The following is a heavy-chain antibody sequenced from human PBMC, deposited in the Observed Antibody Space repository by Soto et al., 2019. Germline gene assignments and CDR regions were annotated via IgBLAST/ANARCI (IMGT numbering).Heavy chain of an antibody. CDR2: ISSSSSYI. CDR1: GFTFSSYS. V-gene: IGHV3-21*01. Sequence: GGSLRLSCAASGFTFSSYSMNWVRQAPGKGLEWVSSISSSSSYIYYADSVKGRFTISRDNAKNSLYLQMNSLRAEDTAVYYCARDPPAGTHSSWGQGTTVNVSS. J-gene: IGHJ6*01. D-gene: IGHD5-18*01. CDR3: ARDPPAGTHSS.